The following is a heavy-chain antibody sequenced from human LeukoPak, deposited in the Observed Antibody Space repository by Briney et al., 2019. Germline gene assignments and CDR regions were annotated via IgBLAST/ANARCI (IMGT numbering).Heavy chain of an antibody. CDR1: SDSINSYY. Sequence: SETLSLTCTVSSDSINSYYWSWIRQPPGKGLEWIGYIFYGGSTNYNPSLKSRVTISEVTSKNQFSLKLRSVTAADTAIYYCARLRIRSNFDFWGQGILVTVSS. V-gene: IGHV4-59*08. CDR2: IFYGGST. D-gene: IGHD1-26*01. J-gene: IGHJ4*02. CDR3: ARLRIRSNFDF.